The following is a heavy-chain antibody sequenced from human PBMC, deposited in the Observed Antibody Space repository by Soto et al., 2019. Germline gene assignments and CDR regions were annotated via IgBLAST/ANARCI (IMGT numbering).Heavy chain of an antibody. CDR1: GYSFTSYW. V-gene: IGHV5-51*01. Sequence: PGESLKISCKGSGYSFTSYWIGWVRQMPGKGLEWMGIIYPGDSDTRYSPSFQGQVTISADKSISTAYLQWSSLKASDTAMYYCARLVVVAEYQLLLLYYGSGSPSMGAFDIWGQGTMVTVSS. CDR3: ARLVVVAEYQLLLLYYGSGSPSMGAFDI. J-gene: IGHJ3*02. D-gene: IGHD3-10*01. CDR2: IYPGDSDT.